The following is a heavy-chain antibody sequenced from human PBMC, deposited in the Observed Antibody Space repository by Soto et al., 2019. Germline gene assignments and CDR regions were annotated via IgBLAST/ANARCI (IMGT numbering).Heavy chain of an antibody. J-gene: IGHJ3*02. V-gene: IGHV3-9*01. CDR1: GFSFDDYA. Sequence: EVQLVESGGGLVQPGRSLRLSCTASGFSFDDYAMHWVRQVPGKGLGWVSGISWNSGIIGYADSVTCRFTISRENAKNSLHLQMNSLRQEDTALYHCAKDIGEDIVVVVAKRGAFDIWGQGTMVTVSS. D-gene: IGHD2-15*01. CDR2: ISWNSGII. CDR3: AKDIGEDIVVVVAKRGAFDI.